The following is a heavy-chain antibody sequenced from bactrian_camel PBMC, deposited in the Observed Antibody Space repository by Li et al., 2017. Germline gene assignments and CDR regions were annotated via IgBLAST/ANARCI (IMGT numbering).Heavy chain of an antibody. CDR3: AADERGYIIGATVDY. V-gene: IGHV3S55*01. CDR2: IRSDGFA. CDR1: GYSFRGYG. J-gene: IGHJ4*01. D-gene: IGHD1*01. Sequence: HVQLVESGGGSVQAGGSLKLSCAAATSGYSFRGYGMAWYRQAPGKERELVASIRSDGFASYADSVKGRFTISQDNAKTTLYLQIHDLKTEDTTVYYCAADERGYIIGATVDYWGRGTQVTVS.